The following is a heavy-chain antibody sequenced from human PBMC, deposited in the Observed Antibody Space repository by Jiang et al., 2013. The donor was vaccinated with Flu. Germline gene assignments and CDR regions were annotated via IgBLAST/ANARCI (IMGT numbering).Heavy chain of an antibody. CDR3: ARGTAAPGTDF. J-gene: IGHJ4*02. V-gene: IGHV7-4-1*02. CDR1: YP. Sequence: YPMNWARQAPGQDLSGWETSTPTLGSQRMPRASQDGFVFSWDTSVKTTFLQISNLKAEDTAVYYCARGTAAPGTDFWGQGTLVTVSS. D-gene: IGHD6-13*01. CDR2: STPTLGS.